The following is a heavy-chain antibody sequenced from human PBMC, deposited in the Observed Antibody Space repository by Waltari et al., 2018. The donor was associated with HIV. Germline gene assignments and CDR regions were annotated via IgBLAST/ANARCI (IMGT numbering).Heavy chain of an antibody. D-gene: IGHD3-3*01. Sequence: EVQLVESGGGLVQPGGSLRLSCAASGFTFSSYWMHWVRQAPGKGLVWVSGINSEESSTSYADSVKGRFTISRDNAKNTLYLQMNSLRAEDTAVYYCARGPYYDFWSGPNWFDPWGQGTLVTVSS. CDR1: GFTFSSYW. CDR3: ARGPYYDFWSGPNWFDP. J-gene: IGHJ5*02. V-gene: IGHV3-74*01. CDR2: INSEESST.